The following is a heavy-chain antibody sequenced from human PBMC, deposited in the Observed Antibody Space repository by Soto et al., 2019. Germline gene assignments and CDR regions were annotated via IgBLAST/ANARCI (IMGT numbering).Heavy chain of an antibody. D-gene: IGHD6-19*01. CDR2: ISGSGGTT. J-gene: IGHJ3*02. V-gene: IGHV3-23*01. CDR1: GFIFSSYA. CDR3: AIRFAYSSGLDGFDI. Sequence: EVQLLESGGGLVQPGGSLRLPCAASGFIFSSYAMSWVRQGPGKGLEWVSGISGSGGTTYYADSVKGRFTISRDNSKNTLYLQMNSLRAEDSAIYYCAIRFAYSSGLDGFDIWGQGTMVTVSS.